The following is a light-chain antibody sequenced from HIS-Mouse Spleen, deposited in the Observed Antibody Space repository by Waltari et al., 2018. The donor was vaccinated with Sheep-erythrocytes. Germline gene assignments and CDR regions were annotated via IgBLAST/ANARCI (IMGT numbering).Light chain of an antibody. CDR1: QGLSSY. J-gene: IGKJ2*01. CDR2: AAS. V-gene: IGKV1-9*01. Sequence: DIQLTQSPPFLSASVADSFTLTCRASQGLSSYLAWYQQKPGKAPKLLIYAASTLQSGVPSRFSGSGSGTEFTLTISSLQPEDFATYYCQQLNSYPHTFGQGTKLEIK. CDR3: QQLNSYPHT.